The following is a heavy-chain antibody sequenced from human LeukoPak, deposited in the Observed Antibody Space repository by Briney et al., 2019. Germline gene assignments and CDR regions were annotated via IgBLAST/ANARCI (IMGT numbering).Heavy chain of an antibody. Sequence: AGGSLRLSCAASGFTFSSYWMSWVRQAPGKGLEWVANIKQDGSEKYYVDSVKGRFTISRDNAKNSLYLQMNSLRAEDTAVYYCAREYCSGGSCYVGVFDYWGQGTLVTVSS. V-gene: IGHV3-7*01. CDR1: GFTFSSYW. CDR2: IKQDGSEK. D-gene: IGHD2-15*01. J-gene: IGHJ4*02. CDR3: AREYCSGGSCYVGVFDY.